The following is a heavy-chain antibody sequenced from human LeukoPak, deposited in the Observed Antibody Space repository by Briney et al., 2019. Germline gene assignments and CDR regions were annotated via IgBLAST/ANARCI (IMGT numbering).Heavy chain of an antibody. Sequence: GGSLRLSCVASGFTFSTYAIHWVRQAPGKGLEWVAVISYDGKTKYYADSVKGRFTISRDNSKSTLYLQMNSLRAEDTAVYYCAKDANQWLGPFDYWGQGTLVTVSS. D-gene: IGHD6-19*01. CDR3: AKDANQWLGPFDY. J-gene: IGHJ4*02. CDR2: ISYDGKTK. CDR1: GFTFSTYA. V-gene: IGHV3-30*04.